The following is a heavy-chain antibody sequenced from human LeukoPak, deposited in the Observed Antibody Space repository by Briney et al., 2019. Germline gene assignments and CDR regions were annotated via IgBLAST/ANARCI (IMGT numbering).Heavy chain of an antibody. D-gene: IGHD5-24*01. CDR1: GYSISSGYY. V-gene: IGHV4-38-2*01. CDR3: ARHRMATIKSFDY. J-gene: IGHJ4*02. Sequence: KPSETLSLTCGVSGYSISSGYYWGWIRPPPGKGLEWIGSIYHSGSTYYNPSLKSRVTISVDTSKNQFSLKLSSVTAADTAVYYCARHRMATIKSFDYWGQGTLVTVSS. CDR2: IYHSGST.